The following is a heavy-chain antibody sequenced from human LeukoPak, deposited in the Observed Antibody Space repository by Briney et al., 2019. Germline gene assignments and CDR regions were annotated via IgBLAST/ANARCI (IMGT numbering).Heavy chain of an antibody. Sequence: GGSLRLSCAASGFTVSSNDMTWVRQTPGKGLEWVSIIYSGGNTNYADSVTGRFTLSRDTSKNTLYLQMNSLRPEDTAVFYCARNRPGNGYFDSWGQGTLVTVSS. D-gene: IGHD1-14*01. V-gene: IGHV3-66*01. CDR2: IYSGGNT. CDR3: ARNRPGNGYFDS. J-gene: IGHJ4*02. CDR1: GFTVSSND.